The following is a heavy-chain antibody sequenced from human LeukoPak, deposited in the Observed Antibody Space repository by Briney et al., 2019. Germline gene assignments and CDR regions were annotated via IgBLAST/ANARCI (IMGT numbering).Heavy chain of an antibody. CDR3: GRQQVGPGYYFMDY. D-gene: IGHD3-9*01. J-gene: IGHJ4*02. CDR2: MKKDGSET. V-gene: IGHV3-7*01. CDR1: GFTFRDYS. Sequence: GGSLRLSCVVSGFTFRDYSMIWVRQAPGKGLQWVANMKKDGSETKYGDFVKGRFTISRDNATKTRYLQMNSLRAEDTAVYYRGRQQVGPGYYFMDYWGQGTMVSVSS.